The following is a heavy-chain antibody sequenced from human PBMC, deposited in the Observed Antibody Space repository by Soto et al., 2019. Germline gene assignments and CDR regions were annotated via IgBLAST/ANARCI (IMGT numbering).Heavy chain of an antibody. CDR1: GFTFSSYW. D-gene: IGHD6-6*01. Sequence: GSLRLSCAASGFTFSSYWMSWVRQAPGKGLGWVANIKQDGSEKYYVDSVKGRFTISRDNAKNSLYLQMNSLRAEDTAVYYCARSIAARLNWFDPWGQGTLVTVSS. V-gene: IGHV3-7*01. CDR2: IKQDGSEK. CDR3: ARSIAARLNWFDP. J-gene: IGHJ5*02.